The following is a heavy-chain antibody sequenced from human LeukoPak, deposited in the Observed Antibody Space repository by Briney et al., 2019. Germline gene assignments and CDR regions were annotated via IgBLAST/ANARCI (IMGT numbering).Heavy chain of an antibody. CDR3: ARDAGSYFHY. D-gene: IGHD1-26*01. Sequence: SVRVSCKASGGTFSSYAISWVRQAPGQGLEWMGRIIPILGIANYAQKFQGRVTITADKSTSTAYMELSSLRSEDTAVYYCARDAGSYFHYWGQGTLVTVSS. V-gene: IGHV1-69*04. CDR1: GGTFSSYA. J-gene: IGHJ4*02. CDR2: IIPILGIA.